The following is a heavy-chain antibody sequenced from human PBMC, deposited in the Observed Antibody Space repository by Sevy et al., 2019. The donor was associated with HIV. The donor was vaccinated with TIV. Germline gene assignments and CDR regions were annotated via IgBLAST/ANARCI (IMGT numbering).Heavy chain of an antibody. Sequence: SETLSLTCTVSGGSISSSSYYWGWIHQPPGKGLEWIGSIYYSGSTYYNPSLKSRVTISVDTSKNQFSLKLSSVTAADTAVYYCARHVGSSWYGGEYYFDYWGQGTLVTVSS. CDR1: GGSISSSSYY. CDR3: ARHVGSSWYGGEYYFDY. J-gene: IGHJ4*02. CDR2: IYYSGST. D-gene: IGHD6-13*01. V-gene: IGHV4-39*01.